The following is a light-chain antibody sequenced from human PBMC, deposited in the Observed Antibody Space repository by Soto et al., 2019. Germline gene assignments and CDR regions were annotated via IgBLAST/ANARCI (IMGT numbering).Light chain of an antibody. V-gene: IGKV3-20*01. J-gene: IGKJ4*02. CDR3: QHYGRPRT. CDR2: DAS. Sequence: DILFTPCPGPRSLSPGARATLSCRASQSINSYYLAWYKQKPGQAPRLLIYDASSRATGIQDRFSGSGSGTDFTLTFSRLAPEVFAVDYRQHYGRPRTVGPGTEVGIK. CDR1: QSINSYY.